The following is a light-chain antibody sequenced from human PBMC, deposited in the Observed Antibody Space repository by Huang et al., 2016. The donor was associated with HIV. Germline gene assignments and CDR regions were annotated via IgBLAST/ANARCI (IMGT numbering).Light chain of an antibody. CDR2: GAS. CDR1: ETILRN. J-gene: IGKJ2*01. CDR3: QQYNKWPPYT. Sequence: VMKQSPATLSVSPGDRTTLSFRDSETILRNLAWYQQRPGQPPRLLIYGASVRLTGIPDRFSGSGSGTEFSLTISSLQSGDFAVYYCQQYNKWPPYTYGQGTKLEIK. V-gene: IGKV3-15*01.